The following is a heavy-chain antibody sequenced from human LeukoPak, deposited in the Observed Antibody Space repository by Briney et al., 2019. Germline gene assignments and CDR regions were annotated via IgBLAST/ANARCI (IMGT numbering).Heavy chain of an antibody. Sequence: GGSLRLSCAASGFTFSSYAMSWVRQAPGKGLEWVSAISGSGGSTYYADSVKGRFTISRDNSKNTLYLQMNSLRAEGTAVYYCAKHPAAISTFDYWGQGTLVTVSS. J-gene: IGHJ4*02. D-gene: IGHD2-2*01. CDR3: AKHPAAISTFDY. CDR2: ISGSGGST. CDR1: GFTFSSYA. V-gene: IGHV3-23*01.